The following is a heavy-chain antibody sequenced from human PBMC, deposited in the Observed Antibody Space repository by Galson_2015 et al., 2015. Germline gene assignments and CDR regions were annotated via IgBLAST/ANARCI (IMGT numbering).Heavy chain of an antibody. CDR3: ARRGPSPD. Sequence: SLRLSCAASGFGFSSYWMTWVRQAPGKGLERVANIKQDGNEKYYADSVKGRFTIFRDNAKNLLYLQMNNLRVEDTAVYYCARRGPSPDWGQGTLVTVSS. CDR2: IKQDGNEK. V-gene: IGHV3-7*01. CDR1: GFGFSSYW. D-gene: IGHD3-10*01. J-gene: IGHJ4*02.